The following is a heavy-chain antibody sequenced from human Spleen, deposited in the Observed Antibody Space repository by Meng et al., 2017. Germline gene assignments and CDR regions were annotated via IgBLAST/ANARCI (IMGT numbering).Heavy chain of an antibody. J-gene: IGHJ4*02. CDR3: ARDLRGDSSNY. V-gene: IGHV1-46*01. CDR1: GYTFTSYY. D-gene: IGHD6-13*01. Sequence: ASVKVSCKASGYTFTSYYMHWVRQAPGQGLEWMGMINPSGGNTTYAQKFQGRVTMTRDTATRTVYMELSSLRSEDTAVYYCARDLRGDSSNYWGQGTLVTVSS. CDR2: INPSGGNT.